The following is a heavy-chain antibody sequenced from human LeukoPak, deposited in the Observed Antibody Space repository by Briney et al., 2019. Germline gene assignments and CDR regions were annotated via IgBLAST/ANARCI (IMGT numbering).Heavy chain of an antibody. CDR3: ARAVTYYYYYYYYMDV. CDR1: GGSFSGYY. J-gene: IGHJ6*03. Sequence: SETLSLTCAVYGGSFSGYYWSWIRQPPGKGLEWIGEINHSGSTNYNPSLKSRVTISVDTSKNQFSLKLSSVTAADTAVYYCARAVTYYYYYYYYMDVWGKGTTVTVSS. CDR2: INHSGST. D-gene: IGHD4-11*01. V-gene: IGHV4-34*01.